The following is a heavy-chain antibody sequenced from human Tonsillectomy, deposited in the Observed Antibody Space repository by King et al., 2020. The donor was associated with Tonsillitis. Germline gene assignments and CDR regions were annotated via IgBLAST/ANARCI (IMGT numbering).Heavy chain of an antibody. D-gene: IGHD3-3*01. CDR1: GFTFSSYA. J-gene: IGHJ6*02. CDR3: AKWDFLEWLPHVVGFGDGMDV. Sequence: VQLVESGGGLVQPGGSLRLSCAASGFTFSSYAMSWVRQAPGKGLEWVSAISGSGGSTYYADSVKGRFTISRDNSKNTLYLQMNSLRAEDTAVYYCAKWDFLEWLPHVVGFGDGMDVWGQGTTVTVSS. V-gene: IGHV3-23*04. CDR2: ISGSGGST.